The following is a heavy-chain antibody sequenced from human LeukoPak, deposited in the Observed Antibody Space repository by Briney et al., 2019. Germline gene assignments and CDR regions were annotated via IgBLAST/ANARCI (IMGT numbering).Heavy chain of an antibody. J-gene: IGHJ4*02. V-gene: IGHV3-21*01. CDR3: ARALQPGYYFGY. CDR2: ISSSSSYI. D-gene: IGHD7-27*01. CDR1: GFTFSSYS. Sequence: GGSLRLSCAASGFTFSSYSMNWVRQAPGKGLEWVSSISSSSSYIYYADSVKGRFTISRDNAKNSLYLQMNSLRAEDTAVYYCARALQPGYYFGYWGQGTLVTVSS.